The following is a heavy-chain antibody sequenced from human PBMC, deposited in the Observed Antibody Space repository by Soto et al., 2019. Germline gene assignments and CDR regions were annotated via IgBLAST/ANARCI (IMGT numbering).Heavy chain of an antibody. Sequence: VQLVESGGGVVQPGRSLPLSCAASGFTFSAYAMHWVRQAPGKGLEWVAVVSHDGRNTHYADSVKGRFTISRDRSKNTVSLEMTSLRAEDTAVYYCAKGGRQWLVTSDFNYWGQGALVTVSS. V-gene: IGHV3-30*18. CDR2: VSHDGRNT. CDR1: GFTFSAYA. D-gene: IGHD6-19*01. CDR3: AKGGRQWLVTSDFNY. J-gene: IGHJ4*02.